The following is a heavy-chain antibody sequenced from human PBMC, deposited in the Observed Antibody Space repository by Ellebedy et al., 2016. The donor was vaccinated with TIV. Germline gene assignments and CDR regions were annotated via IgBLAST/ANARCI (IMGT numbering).Heavy chain of an antibody. Sequence: GESLKISCAASGFTFSDYYMSWIRQAPGKGLEWVSYISSSGSTIYYADSVKGRFTISRDNAKNSLYLQMNSLRAEDTAVYYCARDLVLDDYYYYGMDVWGQGTTVTVSS. V-gene: IGHV3-11*04. CDR2: ISSSGSTI. CDR1: GFTFSDYY. D-gene: IGHD2-8*02. J-gene: IGHJ6*02. CDR3: ARDLVLDDYYYYGMDV.